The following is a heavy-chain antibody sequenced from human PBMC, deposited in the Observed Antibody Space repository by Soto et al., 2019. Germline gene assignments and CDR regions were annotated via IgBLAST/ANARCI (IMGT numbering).Heavy chain of an antibody. CDR3: AKNSAATIRVGYDY. D-gene: IGHD5-12*01. CDR1: GFTFSSYP. CDR2: IVASGGIT. V-gene: IGHV3-23*01. J-gene: IGHJ4*02. Sequence: EVQLLESGGGLAQPGGSLRLSCAASGFTFSSYPMSWVRQAPGQGLEWVSGIVASGGITYYADSVKGRFTISRDNSNNTLYLQMISLRAEDTAVYYCAKNSAATIRVGYDYWGQGTLVTVSS.